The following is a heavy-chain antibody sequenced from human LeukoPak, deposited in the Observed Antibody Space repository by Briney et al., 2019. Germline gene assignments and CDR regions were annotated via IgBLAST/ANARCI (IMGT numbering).Heavy chain of an antibody. CDR1: GASISSGGYY. D-gene: IGHD5-24*01. V-gene: IGHV4-31*03. CDR2: IYYSGTT. J-gene: IGHJ5*02. CDR3: ARDHSWHWFDP. Sequence: PSETLSLTCTVSGASISSGGYYWTWIRQPPGKGLEWIGNIYYSGTTSYNPSLNSRVTISADTSKNHFSLRLSSVTAADTAVYYCARDHSWHWFDPWGQGTLVTVSS.